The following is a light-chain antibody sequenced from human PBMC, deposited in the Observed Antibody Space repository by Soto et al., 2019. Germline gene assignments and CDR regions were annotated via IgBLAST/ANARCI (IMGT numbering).Light chain of an antibody. CDR3: QQYGSLSWT. J-gene: IGKJ1*01. CDR2: GAS. V-gene: IGKV3-20*01. Sequence: EIVLTQSPGTLSLSPGGRASLSFTASQSVTSSSLPWHQQRPGQAPRLLIYGASSRATEIPDRFSGSGSGTDFTLTISRLEPEDFAAYYCQQYGSLSWTFGQGTKVDIK. CDR1: QSVTSSS.